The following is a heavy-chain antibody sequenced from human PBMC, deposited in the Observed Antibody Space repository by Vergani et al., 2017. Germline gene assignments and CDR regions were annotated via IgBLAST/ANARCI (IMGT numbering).Heavy chain of an antibody. J-gene: IGHJ4*02. V-gene: IGHV3-23*01. CDR2: IGGRGGST. CDR3: AEGTTVNTWGGHFAY. Sequence: EVQLLESGGGFVHPGGSLRLSCTASGFTFTGHAMNWVRQAPGKGLEWVSAIGGRGGSTYYADSVKGRFTISRDNSKNTLYLQMNSLRDEDTAGDFCAEGTTVNTWGGHFAYWGQGTLVTVSS. D-gene: IGHD4-17*01. CDR1: GFTFTGHA.